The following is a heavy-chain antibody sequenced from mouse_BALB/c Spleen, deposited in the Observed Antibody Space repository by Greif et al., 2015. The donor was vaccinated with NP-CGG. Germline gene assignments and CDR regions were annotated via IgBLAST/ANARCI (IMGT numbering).Heavy chain of an antibody. J-gene: IGHJ3*01. CDR1: GYTFTSYW. CDR3: GDGYFAY. V-gene: IGHV1-7*01. D-gene: IGHD2-3*01. CDR2: INPSTGYT. Sequence: VQLQESGAELAKPGASVKMSCKASGYTFTSYWMHWVKQRPGQGLEWIGYINPSTGYTEYNQKFKDKATLTADKSSSTAYMQLSSLTSEDSAVYYCGDGYFAYWGQGTLVTASA.